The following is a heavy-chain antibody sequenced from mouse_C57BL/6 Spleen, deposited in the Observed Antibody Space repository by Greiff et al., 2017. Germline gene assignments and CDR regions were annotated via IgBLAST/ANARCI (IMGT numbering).Heavy chain of an antibody. V-gene: IGHV1-82*01. J-gene: IGHJ1*03. Sequence: QVQLQPSGPELVKPGASVKISCKASGYAFSSSWMNWVKQRPGKGLEWIGRIYPGDGDTNYNGKFKGKATLTADKSSSTAYMQLSSLTAEDSAVYFCAYYYGSSYGWYFDVWGTGTTVTVSS. CDR1: GYAFSSSW. CDR3: AYYYGSSYGWYFDV. D-gene: IGHD1-1*01. CDR2: IYPGDGDT.